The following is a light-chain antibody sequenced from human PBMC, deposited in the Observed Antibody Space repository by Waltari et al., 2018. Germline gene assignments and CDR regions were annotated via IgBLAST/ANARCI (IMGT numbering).Light chain of an antibody. Sequence: DIQITQSPSSLSASVGDRVTITCRASQSISSYLNWYQQKPGKAPELLIYGTSSLQSGVPSRFSGSGSGTDFTLTISSLQSEDFATYYCQQGYSTPYTFGQGTKLEIK. CDR1: QSISSY. CDR2: GTS. CDR3: QQGYSTPYT. V-gene: IGKV1-39*01. J-gene: IGKJ2*01.